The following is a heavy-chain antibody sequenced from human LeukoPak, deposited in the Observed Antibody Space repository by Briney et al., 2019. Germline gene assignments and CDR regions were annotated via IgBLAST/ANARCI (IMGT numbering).Heavy chain of an antibody. V-gene: IGHV4-61*02. D-gene: IGHD2-8*02. J-gene: IGHJ4*02. CDR2: IYTSGST. CDR1: GNSISSGDNY. CDR3: ARSDLHWSVWH. Sequence: SETLSLTCTVSGNSISSGDNYWSWIRQPAGKGLEWIGRIYTSGSTNYDPSLKSRVTISGDTSKNQFSLRLSSVTAADTAVYYCARSDLHWSVWHWGQGTLVTVSS.